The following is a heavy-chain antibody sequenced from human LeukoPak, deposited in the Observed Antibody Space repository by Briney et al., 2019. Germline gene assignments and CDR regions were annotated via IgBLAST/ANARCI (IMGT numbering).Heavy chain of an antibody. Sequence: GGSLRLSCEASGFTFSTFAMIWVRQPPGKGLEWVSAISGSGGSTYYADSVKGRFTISRDNSKNTLYLQMNSLATEDTAVYYCAKDGVAAAGPVFDYWGQGTLATVSS. CDR1: GFTFSTFA. J-gene: IGHJ4*02. D-gene: IGHD6-13*01. CDR2: ISGSGGST. CDR3: AKDGVAAAGPVFDY. V-gene: IGHV3-23*01.